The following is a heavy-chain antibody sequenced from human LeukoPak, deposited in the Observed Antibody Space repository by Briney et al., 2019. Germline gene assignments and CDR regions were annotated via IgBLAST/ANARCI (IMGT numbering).Heavy chain of an antibody. CDR1: GFTFDDYA. J-gene: IGHJ4*02. Sequence: GGSLRLSCAASGFTFDDYAMHWVRQAPGKGLEWVSLISGDGGSTYYADSVKGRFTISRDNSKNSLYLQMNSLGTEDTALYYCAKDAHSYYDFWSGSCDYWGQGTLVTVSS. CDR2: ISGDGGST. CDR3: AKDAHSYYDFWSGSCDY. D-gene: IGHD3-3*01. V-gene: IGHV3-43*02.